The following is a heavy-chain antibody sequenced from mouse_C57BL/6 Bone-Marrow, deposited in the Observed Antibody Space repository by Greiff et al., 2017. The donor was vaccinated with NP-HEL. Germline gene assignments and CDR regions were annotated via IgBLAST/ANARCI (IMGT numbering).Heavy chain of an antibody. Sequence: QVQLQQSGAELVRPGASVKLSCKASGYTFTDYYINWVKQRPGQGLEWIARLYPGRGNTSYTEKFKGKATLTAEKSSSTAYMQLSSLTSEDSAVYFCARDYYGSSYPGAYWGQGTLVTVSA. CDR2: LYPGRGNT. V-gene: IGHV1-76*01. J-gene: IGHJ3*01. D-gene: IGHD1-1*01. CDR1: GYTFTDYY. CDR3: ARDYYGSSYPGAY.